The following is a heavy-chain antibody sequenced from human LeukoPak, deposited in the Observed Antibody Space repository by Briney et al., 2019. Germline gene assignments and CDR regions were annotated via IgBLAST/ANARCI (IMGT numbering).Heavy chain of an antibody. CDR1: GFTFSSYS. CDR3: ARDGVVVPAAIPYYFDY. D-gene: IGHD2-2*01. CDR2: ISSSSSYI. Sequence: GGSLXLSCAASGFTFSSYSMNWVRQAPGKGLGWVSSISSSSSYIYYADSVKGRFTISRDNAKNSLYLQMNSLRAEDTAVYYCARDGVVVPAAIPYYFDYWGQGTLVTVSS. V-gene: IGHV3-21*01. J-gene: IGHJ4*02.